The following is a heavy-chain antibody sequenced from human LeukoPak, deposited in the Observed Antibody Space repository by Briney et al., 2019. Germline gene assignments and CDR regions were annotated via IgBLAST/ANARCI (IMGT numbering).Heavy chain of an antibody. Sequence: SETLSLTCTVSGGSISSSSYYWGWIRQPPGKGLEWIGSIYYSGSTYYNPSLKSRVTISVDTSKNQFSLKLSSVTAADTAVYYCARDQGHYGSGPGYYYYYGMDVWGQGTTVTVSS. CDR1: GGSISSSSYY. J-gene: IGHJ6*02. CDR2: IYYSGST. D-gene: IGHD3-10*01. CDR3: ARDQGHYGSGPGYYYYYGMDV. V-gene: IGHV4-39*07.